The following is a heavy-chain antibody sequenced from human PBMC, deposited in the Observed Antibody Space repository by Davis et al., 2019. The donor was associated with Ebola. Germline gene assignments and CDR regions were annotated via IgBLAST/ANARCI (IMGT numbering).Heavy chain of an antibody. CDR3: ARDHVVTAIPFDF. Sequence: GESLKISCAASGFTFSSNSMNWVRQAPGKGLEWVSFISSSSNYIYYADSVKGRFTISRDNAKNSLYLQMNSLRAEDTAVYFCARDHVVTAIPFDFWGRGTLVTVSS. CDR2: ISSSSNYI. D-gene: IGHD2-21*02. V-gene: IGHV3-21*01. CDR1: GFTFSSNS. J-gene: IGHJ4*02.